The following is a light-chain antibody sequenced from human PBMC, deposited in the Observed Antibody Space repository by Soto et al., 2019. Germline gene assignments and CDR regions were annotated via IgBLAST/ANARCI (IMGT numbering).Light chain of an antibody. CDR2: EVN. J-gene: IGLJ3*02. CDR3: SSYTITSAYWV. CDR1: ISDIGDYDY. Sequence: QSALTQPPSASGSPGQSVTISCTGTISDIGDYDYVSWYQQHPDKAPKLIIYEVNKRPSGVSNRFSGSKSGNTASLTISGLQAEDEANYYCSSYTITSAYWVFGGGTKVTVL. V-gene: IGLV2-14*01.